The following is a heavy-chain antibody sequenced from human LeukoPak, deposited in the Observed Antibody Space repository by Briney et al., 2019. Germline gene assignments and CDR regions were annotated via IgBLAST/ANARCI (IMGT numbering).Heavy chain of an antibody. CDR1: GFTFSSHW. J-gene: IGHJ6*03. D-gene: IGHD3-10*02. CDR2: IKQDGSEK. V-gene: IGHV3-7*01. CDR3: AREMFYYYHYMDV. Sequence: GGSLRLSCAASGFTFSSHWMSWVRQAPGKGLEWVANIKQDGSEKYYVDSVKGRFTISRDNAKNSLYLQMNSLRAEDTAVYYCAREMFYYYHYMDVWGKGATVTVSS.